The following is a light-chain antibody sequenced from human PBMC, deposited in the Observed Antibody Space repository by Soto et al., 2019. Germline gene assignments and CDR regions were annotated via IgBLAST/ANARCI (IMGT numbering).Light chain of an antibody. CDR1: QSISSTY. Sequence: EIVLTQSKGTLSLAPGERATRSYRASQSISSTYLTWYHQRPGQAPRLLIYDASRRATGIPDRFSGSGSGTDFSLTISRLEPEDFAVYYCQHYDSARWTFGLGTKVDI. CDR2: DAS. CDR3: QHYDSARWT. V-gene: IGKV3-20*01. J-gene: IGKJ1*01.